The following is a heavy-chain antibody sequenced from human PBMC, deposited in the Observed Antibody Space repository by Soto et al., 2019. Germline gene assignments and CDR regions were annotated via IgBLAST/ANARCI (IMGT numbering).Heavy chain of an antibody. Sequence: DVQLLESGGHLVQPGGSVRLSCAASGFTFSSYAMSWVRQAPGKGLEWVSSVSAGGDMTYYSDSVKGRFTISRDNSNNALFLQMNSLRIEDTALHYCARGDRGGSGSPASYYYSGLDVWGQGATVTVS. CDR2: VSAGGDMT. D-gene: IGHD3-10*01. J-gene: IGHJ6*02. CDR3: ARGDRGGSGSPASYYYSGLDV. CDR1: GFTFSSYA. V-gene: IGHV3-23*01.